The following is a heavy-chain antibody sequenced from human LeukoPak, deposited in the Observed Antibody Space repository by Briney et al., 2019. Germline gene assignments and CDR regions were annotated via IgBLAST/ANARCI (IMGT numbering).Heavy chain of an antibody. CDR2: ISYSGST. J-gene: IGHJ3*02. CDR3: ARGGRRGGWIQLWAAAFDI. D-gene: IGHD5-18*01. CDR1: GDSISSSSFY. V-gene: IGHV4-39*07. Sequence: SETLSLTCTVSGDSISSSSFYWGWIRQPPGKGLEWIGSISYSGSTYYNPSLKSRVTISVDTSKNQFSLKLSSVTAADTAVYYCARGGRRGGWIQLWAAAFDIWGQGTMVTVSS.